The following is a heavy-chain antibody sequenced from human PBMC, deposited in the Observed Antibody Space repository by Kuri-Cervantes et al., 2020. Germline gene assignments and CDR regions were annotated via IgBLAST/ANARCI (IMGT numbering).Heavy chain of an antibody. CDR3: ARADSSYSSGWYWFDP. CDR1: GYTFTGYY. D-gene: IGHD6-19*01. CDR2: INPNSGGT. J-gene: IGHJ5*02. V-gene: IGHV1-2*04. Sequence: ASVKVSCKASGYTFTGYYMHWVRQAPGQGLEWMGWINPNSGGTNYAQKFQGWVTMTRDTSISTAYMELSRLRSDDTAVYYCARADSSYSSGWYWFDPWGQGTLVTVSS.